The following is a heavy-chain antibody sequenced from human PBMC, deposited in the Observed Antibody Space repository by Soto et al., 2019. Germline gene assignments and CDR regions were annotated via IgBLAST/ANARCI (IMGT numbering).Heavy chain of an antibody. CDR3: ARVGDSYYDSSGYYFVY. CDR2: IYYSGST. Sequence: QVQLQESGPGLVKPSQTLSLTCTVSGGSISSGDYYWRWIRQPPGKGLEWIGYIYYSGSTYYNPSLRSRVTVSVDTSTSQFPLKLSSVTAAATAVYYCARVGDSYYDSSGYYFVYWGQGTLVTVSS. D-gene: IGHD3-22*01. V-gene: IGHV4-30-4*01. CDR1: GGSISSGDYY. J-gene: IGHJ4*02.